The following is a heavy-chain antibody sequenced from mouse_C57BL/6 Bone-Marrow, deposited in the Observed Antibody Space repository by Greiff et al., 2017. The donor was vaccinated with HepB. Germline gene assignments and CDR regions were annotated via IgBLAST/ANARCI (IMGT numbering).Heavy chain of an antibody. D-gene: IGHD1-1*01. V-gene: IGHV5-17*01. Sequence: EVKLMESGGGLVKPGGSLKLSCAASGFTFSDYGMHWVRQAPEKGLEWVAYISSGSSTIDYADTVKGRFTISRDNAKNTLFLQMTSLRSEDTAMYYCASPYYYGSSWFAYWGQGTLVTVSA. CDR1: GFTFSDYG. CDR3: ASPYYYGSSWFAY. J-gene: IGHJ3*01. CDR2: ISSGSSTI.